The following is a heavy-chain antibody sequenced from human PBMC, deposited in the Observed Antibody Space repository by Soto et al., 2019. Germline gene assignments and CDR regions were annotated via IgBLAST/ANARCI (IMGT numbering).Heavy chain of an antibody. CDR3: AKDLGYV. D-gene: IGHD3-16*01. CDR1: GFTFSSYG. Sequence: QVQLVESGGGVVQPGRSLRLSCAASGFTFSSYGMHWVRQAPGKGLEWVAVISYDGSNKYYADSVKGRFTISRDNSKNTLYLQMNSLRAEDTAVYYCAKDLGYVWGQGTTVTVSS. CDR2: ISYDGSNK. J-gene: IGHJ6*02. V-gene: IGHV3-30*18.